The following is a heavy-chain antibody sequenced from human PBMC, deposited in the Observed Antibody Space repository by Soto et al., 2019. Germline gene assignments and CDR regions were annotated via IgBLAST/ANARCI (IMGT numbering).Heavy chain of an antibody. CDR1: GFTFSSYD. CDR2: IGTAGDT. D-gene: IGHD3-10*01. Sequence: GGSLRLSCAASGFTFSSYDMHWVRQATGKGLEWVSAIGTAGDTYYPGSVKGRFTISRENAKNSLYLQMNSLRAGDTAVYYCAREWGSRYYGSGSYQYLNYGMDVWGQGTTVTVSS. V-gene: IGHV3-13*01. CDR3: AREWGSRYYGSGSYQYLNYGMDV. J-gene: IGHJ6*02.